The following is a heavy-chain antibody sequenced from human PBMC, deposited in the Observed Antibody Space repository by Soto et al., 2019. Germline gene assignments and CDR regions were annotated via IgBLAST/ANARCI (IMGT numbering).Heavy chain of an antibody. CDR2: ISYDGSNR. V-gene: IGHV3-30-3*01. CDR3: ARVTQAVAADY. Sequence: QVQLVESGGGVVQPGRSLRRSCAASGLTLSNYAMHWVRQAPGKGLEWVAVISYDGSNRYYADSVKGRFTISRDNSKNTLYLQMNSLRAEDTAVYYCARVTQAVAADYWGQGTLVTVSS. J-gene: IGHJ4*02. D-gene: IGHD6-19*01. CDR1: GLTLSNYA.